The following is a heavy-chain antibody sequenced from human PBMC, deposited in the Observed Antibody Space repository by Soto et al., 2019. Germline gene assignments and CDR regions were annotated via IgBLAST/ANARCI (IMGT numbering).Heavy chain of an antibody. J-gene: IGHJ4*02. CDR3: ARDRRIAAALRPFDY. CDR1: GYTFTSYG. Sequence: GASVKVSCKASGYTFTSYGISWVRQAPGQGLEWMGWISAYNGNTNYAQKLQGRVTMTTDTSTSTAYMELRSLRSDDTAVYYCARDRRIAAALRPFDYWGQGTLVTAPQ. CDR2: ISAYNGNT. V-gene: IGHV1-18*01. D-gene: IGHD6-13*01.